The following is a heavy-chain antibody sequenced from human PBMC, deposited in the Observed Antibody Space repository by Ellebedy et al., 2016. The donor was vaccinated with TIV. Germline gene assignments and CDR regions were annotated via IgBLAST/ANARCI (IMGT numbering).Heavy chain of an antibody. J-gene: IGHJ6*02. Sequence: AASVKVSCKAPGDTFTSHAMHWVRQATGQRPEWMGWINAGNGDTSYSQKFQGRVTLTRDTSASTAYMELSSLRSEDTAVYYCTRTSDSGTYYSYYYGMDVWGQGTTVTVSS. CDR3: TRTSDSGTYYSYYYGMDV. D-gene: IGHD3-10*01. V-gene: IGHV1-3*01. CDR2: INAGNGDT. CDR1: GDTFTSHA.